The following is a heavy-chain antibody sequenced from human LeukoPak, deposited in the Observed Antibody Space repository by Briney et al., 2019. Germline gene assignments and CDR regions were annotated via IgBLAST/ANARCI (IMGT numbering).Heavy chain of an antibody. CDR3: AKDPGGCTNGVCYGGYDAFDI. D-gene: IGHD2-8*01. Sequence: ASVKVSCKASGYTFTSYYMHWVRQAPGQGLEWMGIINPSGGSTSYAQKFQGRVTMTRDTSTSTVYMELSSLRSEDTAVYYCAKDPGGCTNGVCYGGYDAFDIWGQGTMVTVSS. CDR1: GYTFTSYY. CDR2: INPSGGST. J-gene: IGHJ3*02. V-gene: IGHV1-46*01.